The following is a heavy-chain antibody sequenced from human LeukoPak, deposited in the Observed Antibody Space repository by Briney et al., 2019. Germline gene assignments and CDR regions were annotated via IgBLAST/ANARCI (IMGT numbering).Heavy chain of an antibody. J-gene: IGHJ4*02. V-gene: IGHV1-24*01. CDR2: FDPEDGET. CDR1: GYTLTELS. D-gene: IGHD3-22*01. Sequence: GASVKVSCKVSGYTLTELSMHWVRQAPGKGLEWMGGFDPEDGETIYAQKFQGRVTMTEDTSTDTAYMELSSLRSEDTAVYYCATADPLYYDSSGYDWSYWGQGTLVPVSS. CDR3: ATADPLYYDSSGYDWSY.